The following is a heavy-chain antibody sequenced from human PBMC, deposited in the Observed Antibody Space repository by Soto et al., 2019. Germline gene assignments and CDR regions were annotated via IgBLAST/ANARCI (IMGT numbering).Heavy chain of an antibody. CDR1: GFICSSYD. Sequence: GGSLRLSCAASGFICSSYDMSWVRQAPGKGLEWVSTILVDGRTFYVDSVKGRFTISRDSSQNTVYLQMNSLTAGDTALYYCTTEALAYCGGDCYSHSDYWGQGTLVTVSS. CDR2: ILVDGRT. J-gene: IGHJ4*02. D-gene: IGHD2-21*02. V-gene: IGHV3-23*01. CDR3: TTEALAYCGGDCYSHSDY.